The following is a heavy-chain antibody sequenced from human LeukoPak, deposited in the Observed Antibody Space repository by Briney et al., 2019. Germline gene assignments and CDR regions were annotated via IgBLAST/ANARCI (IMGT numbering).Heavy chain of an antibody. CDR3: ARGPAAISWFDP. J-gene: IGHJ5*02. V-gene: IGHV1-8*03. Sequence: ASLKVSCKASGYTFTSYDINWVRQATGQGLEWMGWMNPNSGNTGYAQKFQGRVTITRNTSISTAYMELSSLRSEDTAVYYCARGPAAISWFDPWGQGTLVTVSS. D-gene: IGHD2-2*02. CDR1: GYTFTSYD. CDR2: MNPNSGNT.